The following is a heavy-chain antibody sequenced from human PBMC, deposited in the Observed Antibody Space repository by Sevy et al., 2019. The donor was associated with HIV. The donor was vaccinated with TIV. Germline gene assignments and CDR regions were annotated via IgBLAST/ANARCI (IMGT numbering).Heavy chain of an antibody. J-gene: IGHJ6*03. D-gene: IGHD2-21*02. CDR2: IYSGGST. V-gene: IGHV3-53*01. CDR1: GFTVSSNY. Sequence: GGSLRLSCAASGFTVSSNYMSWVRQAPGKGLERVSVIYSGGSTYYADSVKGRFTISRDNSKNTLYLQMNSLRAEDTAVYYCAREVTSAGEVAGAIYYYYYMDVWGKGTTVTVSS. CDR3: AREVTSAGEVAGAIYYYYYMDV.